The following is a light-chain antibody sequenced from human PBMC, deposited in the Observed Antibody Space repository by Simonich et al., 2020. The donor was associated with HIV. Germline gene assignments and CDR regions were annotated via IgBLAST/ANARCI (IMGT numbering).Light chain of an antibody. CDR1: QSVLSSTNNKNF. CDR2: WAS. CDR3: QQFYSAPLT. V-gene: IGKV4-1*01. J-gene: IGKJ4*01. Sequence: DIVMTQSPDSLAESLGERSTINCSSIQSVLSSTNNKNFLTWYQHKPGQPPKRLFYWASTRESGVPDRISGSGSGTDFTLTISSLQAEDVAVYYCQQFYSAPLTFGGGTKVEIK.